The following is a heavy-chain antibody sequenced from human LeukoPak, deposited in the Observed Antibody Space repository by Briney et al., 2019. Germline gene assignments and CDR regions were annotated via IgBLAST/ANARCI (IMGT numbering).Heavy chain of an antibody. CDR3: ARIIRPTNVAPHCDY. Sequence: GGSLRLSCAASGFTFSTYWMSWVRQAPGKGLEWVANIKEDESEKYYVDSVKGRFTSSRDNAKTSLYLQMNSLRAEDTAVYFCARIIRPTNVAPHCDYWGQGTLVTVSS. J-gene: IGHJ4*02. V-gene: IGHV3-7*01. CDR1: GFTFSTYW. CDR2: IKEDESEK. D-gene: IGHD5-24*01.